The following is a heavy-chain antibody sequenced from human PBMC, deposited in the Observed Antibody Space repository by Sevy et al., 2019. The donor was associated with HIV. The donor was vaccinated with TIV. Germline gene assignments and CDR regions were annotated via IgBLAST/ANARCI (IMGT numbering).Heavy chain of an antibody. CDR1: GFTFSYFS. Sequence: RGGSLRLSCAASGFTFSYFSMHWVRQAPGKGLEWVATISYDGSNEHYADSVKGRFTISRDNSKNALYLQMNSLRAEDTAVYSCALERLSSDVAEYFENWGQGTLVTVSS. V-gene: IGHV3-30-3*01. J-gene: IGHJ1*01. D-gene: IGHD1-1*01. CDR2: ISYDGSNE. CDR3: ALERLSSDVAEYFEN.